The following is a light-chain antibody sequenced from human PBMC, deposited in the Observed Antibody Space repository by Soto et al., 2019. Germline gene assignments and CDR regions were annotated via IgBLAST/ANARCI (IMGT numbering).Light chain of an antibody. J-gene: IGKJ1*01. CDR3: QQYGSSPVT. CDR1: RSVSRSY. CDR2: GAS. Sequence: DIVLTQSPGTLSSSPGEGVTLSCRASRSVSRSYLAWYQHKPGQAPRLLMYGASSRAIGIPDRFSGSGSGTDFTLTISRLEPEDFAVYYCQQYGSSPVTFGQGTKVDI. V-gene: IGKV3-20*01.